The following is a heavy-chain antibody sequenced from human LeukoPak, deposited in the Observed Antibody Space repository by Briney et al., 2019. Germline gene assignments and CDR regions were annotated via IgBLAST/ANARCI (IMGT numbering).Heavy chain of an antibody. Sequence: SETLSLTCTVSGGSISSGDYYWSWIRQPPGKGPEWIGYIYYSGSTYYNPSLKSRVTISVDTSKNQFSLKLSSVTAADTAVYYCARDLLNEGNHLDYWGQGTLVTVSS. V-gene: IGHV4-30-4*01. D-gene: IGHD4-23*01. CDR3: ARDLLNEGNHLDY. CDR2: IYYSGST. J-gene: IGHJ4*02. CDR1: GGSISSGDYY.